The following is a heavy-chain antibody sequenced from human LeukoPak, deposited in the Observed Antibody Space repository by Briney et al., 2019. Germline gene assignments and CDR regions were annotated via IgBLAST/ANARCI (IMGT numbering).Heavy chain of an antibody. D-gene: IGHD2-15*01. CDR2: ISTYNGNT. V-gene: IGHV1-18*01. Sequence: GASVKVSCKASGYTFTSYGISWVRQAPGQGLEWMGWISTYNGNTNYAQKLQGRVTMTTDTSTSTAYMELRSLRSDDTAVYYCGRDLLYCSGGSCPFDYWGQGTLVTVSS. CDR1: GYTFTSYG. J-gene: IGHJ4*02. CDR3: GRDLLYCSGGSCPFDY.